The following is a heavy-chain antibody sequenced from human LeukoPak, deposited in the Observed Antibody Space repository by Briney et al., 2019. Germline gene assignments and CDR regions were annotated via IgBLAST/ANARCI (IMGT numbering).Heavy chain of an antibody. CDR2: IYPGDSDT. V-gene: IGHV5-51*01. D-gene: IGHD1/OR15-1a*01. CDR3: ARETNNRFDP. J-gene: IGHJ5*02. Sequence: GQSLKISCKGSGYRFGSYWIAWVRRMPGKGLEWMGIIYPGDSDTRYSPSFQGQVTISVDKSISTAYLQWSSLKASDTAVYYCARETNNRFDPWGQGTLVTVSS. CDR1: GYRFGSYW.